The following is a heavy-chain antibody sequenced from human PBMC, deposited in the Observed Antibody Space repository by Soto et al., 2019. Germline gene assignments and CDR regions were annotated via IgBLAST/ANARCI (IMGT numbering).Heavy chain of an antibody. CDR3: AKDPSIAARRGVDY. Sequence: EVQLLESGGGLVQPGGSLRLSCAASGFTFSSYAMSWVRQAPGKGLEWVSAISGSGGSTYYADSVKGRFTISRHNSKNTLHLQMNSLRAEDTAVYYCAKDPSIAARRGVDYWGQGTLVTVSS. D-gene: IGHD6-6*01. CDR2: ISGSGGST. CDR1: GFTFSSYA. V-gene: IGHV3-23*01. J-gene: IGHJ4*02.